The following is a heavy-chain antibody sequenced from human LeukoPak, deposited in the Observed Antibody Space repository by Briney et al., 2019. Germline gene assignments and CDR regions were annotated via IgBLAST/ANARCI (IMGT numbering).Heavy chain of an antibody. CDR1: GYTLTDYF. CDR3: ARDLAASSNWELDY. V-gene: IGHV1-2*02. D-gene: IGHD7-27*01. CDR2: INANSGGT. J-gene: IGHJ4*02. Sequence: ASVKVSCKASGYTLTDYFTHWVRQAPGQGLEYMGWINANSGGTHYAQKFQGRVTMTRDTSINTVSMELSRLRSDDTAVYYCARDLAASSNWELDYWGQGTPVTVSS.